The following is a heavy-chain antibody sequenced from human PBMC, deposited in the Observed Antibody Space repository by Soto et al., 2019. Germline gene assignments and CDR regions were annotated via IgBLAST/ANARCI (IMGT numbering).Heavy chain of an antibody. Sequence: ASVKVFCKASGYTFTSYGIRWVRQAPGQGLEWMGWISAYNGNTNYAQKLQGRVTMTTDTSTSTAYMELRSLRSDDTAVYYGGRYLSIAVAGGYNWFDPWGQGILVTVSS. CDR1: GYTFTSYG. CDR2: ISAYNGNT. CDR3: GRYLSIAVAGGYNWFDP. D-gene: IGHD6-19*01. V-gene: IGHV1-18*01. J-gene: IGHJ5*02.